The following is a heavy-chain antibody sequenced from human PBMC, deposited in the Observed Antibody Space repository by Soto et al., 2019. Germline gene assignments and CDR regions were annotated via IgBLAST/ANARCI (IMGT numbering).Heavy chain of an antibody. Sequence: GGTLRLSCSASGLPFSSYAMSWVRQAPGKGLEWVSAISGSGGSTYYADSVKGRFTISRDNSKNTLYLQMNSLRAEDTAVYYCAKKESGYSNPPYFDYWGQGSLVTVA. CDR2: ISGSGGST. J-gene: IGHJ4*02. CDR1: GLPFSSYA. CDR3: AKKESGYSNPPYFDY. D-gene: IGHD5-12*01. V-gene: IGHV3-23*01.